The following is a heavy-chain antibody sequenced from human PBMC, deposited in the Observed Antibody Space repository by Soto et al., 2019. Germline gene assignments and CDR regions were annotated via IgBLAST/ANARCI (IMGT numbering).Heavy chain of an antibody. D-gene: IGHD2-15*01. Sequence: SETLSLTCAVYGGSFSGYYWSWIRQPPGKGLEWIGEINHSGSTNYNPSLKSRVTISVDTSKNQFSLKLSSVTAADTAVYYCARVGGFDYWGQGTLVTVSS. CDR1: GGSFSGYY. CDR2: INHSGST. CDR3: ARVGGFDY. V-gene: IGHV4-34*01. J-gene: IGHJ4*02.